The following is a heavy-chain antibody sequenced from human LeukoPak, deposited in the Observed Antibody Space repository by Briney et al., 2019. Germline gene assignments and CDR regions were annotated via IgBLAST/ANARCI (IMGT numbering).Heavy chain of an antibody. CDR3: AKVDCGTSGCRRVDY. CDR1: GFSFSIYA. D-gene: IGHD2-2*01. Sequence: GGSLRLSCVASGFSFSIYAMTWLRQAPGKGLEWVSTLTDSGRSTFYVDSVKGRLTIFRDNSKSPMYLQINSMRAADTRISYCAKVDCGTSGCRRVDYWGQGTLVTVSS. J-gene: IGHJ4*02. CDR2: LTDSGRST. V-gene: IGHV3-23*01.